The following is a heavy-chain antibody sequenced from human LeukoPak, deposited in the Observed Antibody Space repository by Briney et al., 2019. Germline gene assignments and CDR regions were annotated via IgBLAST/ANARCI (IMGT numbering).Heavy chain of an antibody. CDR2: INHSGST. J-gene: IGHJ6*02. CDR1: GGSFSGYY. CDR3: ATGSGSPYYYYGMDV. D-gene: IGHD3-10*01. V-gene: IGHV4-34*01. Sequence: PSETLSLTCAVYGGSFSGYYWSWIRQPPGKGLEWIGEINHSGSTNYNPSLKSRVTTSVDTSKNQFSLKLSSVTAADTGVYYCATGSGSPYYYYGMDVWGQGTTVTVSS.